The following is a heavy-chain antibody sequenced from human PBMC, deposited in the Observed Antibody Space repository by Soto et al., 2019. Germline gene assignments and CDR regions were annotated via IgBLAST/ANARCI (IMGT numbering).Heavy chain of an antibody. V-gene: IGHV4-34*01. D-gene: IGHD1-1*01. CDR1: GGFVSSGSYY. J-gene: IGHJ3*02. CDR2: MSHSGGT. CDR3: ARVERGTVTTVVDAFDI. Sequence: QVQLQQWGAGLLKPSETLSLTCAVYGGFVSSGSYYWSGIRQPPGKGLEWIGEMSHSGGTHFNPSLKSRVTISLDTSKNQFSLRMSSVTAADTALYYCARVERGTVTTVVDAFDIWGPGTMVTVSS.